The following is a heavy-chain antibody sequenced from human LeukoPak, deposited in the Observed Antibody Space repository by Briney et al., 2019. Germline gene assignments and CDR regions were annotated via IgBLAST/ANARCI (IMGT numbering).Heavy chain of an antibody. CDR1: ANTFISCD. CDR2: MNPDSGDT. Sequence: ASVKVSCKASANTFISCDINWVRQATGQGLEWMGWMNPDSGDTGYAQKIQGRVTMTRNTSISTAYMELRSLRSEDTAVYYCARGRTDYYESSGSFPALGYWGQGTLVTVSS. J-gene: IGHJ4*02. CDR3: ARGRTDYYESSGSFPALGY. V-gene: IGHV1-8*01. D-gene: IGHD3-22*01.